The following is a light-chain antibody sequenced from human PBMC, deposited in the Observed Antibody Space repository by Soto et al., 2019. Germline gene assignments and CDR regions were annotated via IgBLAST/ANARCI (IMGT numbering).Light chain of an antibody. Sequence: QSVLTQPPSASGTPGQRVSISCSGSSSNIGSNSVSWYQRLPGTAPKFLIYSDSQWPSGVPDRFSGSKSGTSASLTISGLQSEDEGDYYCAAWDDSLNGLIFGTGTKLTVL. V-gene: IGLV1-44*01. CDR3: AAWDDSLNGLI. CDR1: SSNIGSNS. J-gene: IGLJ1*01. CDR2: SDS.